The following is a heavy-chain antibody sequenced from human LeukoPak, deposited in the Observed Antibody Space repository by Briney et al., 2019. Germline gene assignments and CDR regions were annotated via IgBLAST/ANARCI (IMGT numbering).Heavy chain of an antibody. V-gene: IGHV1-69*06. CDR3: ASYCSNGVCYRGHAFDV. CDR2: IIPTLGTT. D-gene: IGHD2-8*01. CDR1: GDTFSIYA. Sequence: ASVKVSCKASGDTFSIYAISWVRQAPGQGLECMGGIIPTLGTTNYAQKFQGRVTITADKSTNTAYMELSSLRSEDTAVYYCASYCSNGVCYRGHAFDVWGQGTMDTVSS. J-gene: IGHJ3*01.